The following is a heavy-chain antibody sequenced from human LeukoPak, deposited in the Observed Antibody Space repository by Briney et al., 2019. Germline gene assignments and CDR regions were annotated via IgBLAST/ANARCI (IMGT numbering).Heavy chain of an antibody. CDR1: GFPLHSYR. Sequence: GSPVPYFHAPGFPLHSYRLNRDRPAPGKGPEWVSSIICSSNYIYYAHPVKGRLTISRHNHKHALSLQMNSLRTDDTTIYYCARVGYCSGGSCYYEYFDYWGHGTLVTVSS. D-gene: IGHD2-15*01. J-gene: IGHJ4*01. V-gene: IGHV3-21*01. CDR2: IICSSNYI. CDR3: ARVGYCSGGSCYYEYFDY.